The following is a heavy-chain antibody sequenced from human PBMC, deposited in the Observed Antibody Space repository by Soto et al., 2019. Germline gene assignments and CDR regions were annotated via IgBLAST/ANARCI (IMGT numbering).Heavy chain of an antibody. V-gene: IGHV3-30*18. CDR2: IAHHGLKE. D-gene: IGHD1-26*01. J-gene: IGHJ4*02. CDR1: GFTFRDYG. Sequence: QVQLVESGGGEVRPGRSLRLSCVASGFTFRDYGMHWVRQAPGKGLEWVAGIAHHGLKEHYADSVKGRFIISRDNSKKTEYLQLNSLRGDDTAVYYCAKDWVGGSNKYYFEYWGQGTLVTVSS. CDR3: AKDWVGGSNKYYFEY.